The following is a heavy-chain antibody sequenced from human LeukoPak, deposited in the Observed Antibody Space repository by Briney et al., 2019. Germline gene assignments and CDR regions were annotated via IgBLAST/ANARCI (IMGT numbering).Heavy chain of an antibody. CDR2: ISAYNGNT. CDR1: GHTFTSYD. Sequence: ASVTVSCKASGHTFTSYDINWVRQAPGQGLEWMGWISAYNGNTNYAQKLQGRVTMTTDTSTSTAYMELRSLRSDDTAVYYCARDPLRFGELFGNWFDPWGQGTLVTVSS. D-gene: IGHD3-10*01. J-gene: IGHJ5*02. CDR3: ARDPLRFGELFGNWFDP. V-gene: IGHV1-18*01.